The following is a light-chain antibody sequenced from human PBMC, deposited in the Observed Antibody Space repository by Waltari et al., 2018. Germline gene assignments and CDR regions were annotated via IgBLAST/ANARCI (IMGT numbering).Light chain of an antibody. Sequence: EIMLTQSPGTLSLSPGERPTLYCRASQSISRYLACYQHKPGQSPRLLIYDSSSRATGIPDRFSCSGSGTDFSLTISRLEPEDFAVYYCQKYGSLPATFGQGTKVEIK. CDR1: QSISRY. CDR2: DSS. CDR3: QKYGSLPAT. J-gene: IGKJ1*01. V-gene: IGKV3-20*01.